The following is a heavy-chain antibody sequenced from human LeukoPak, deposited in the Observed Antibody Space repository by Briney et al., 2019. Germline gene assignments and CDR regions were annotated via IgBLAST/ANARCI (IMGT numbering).Heavy chain of an antibody. Sequence: PSETLSLTCTVSGVSVTHGLYFWSWIRQHPGKGLEWIGYLYDSGSTYLNPSLESRVSMSLDTSQNQFSLRLRSATAADTALYYCARLHGDYASGTPPFDYWGQGALVTVSS. J-gene: IGHJ4*02. CDR3: ARLHGDYASGTPPFDY. CDR1: GVSVTHGLYF. V-gene: IGHV4-31*03. D-gene: IGHD3-10*01. CDR2: LYDSGST.